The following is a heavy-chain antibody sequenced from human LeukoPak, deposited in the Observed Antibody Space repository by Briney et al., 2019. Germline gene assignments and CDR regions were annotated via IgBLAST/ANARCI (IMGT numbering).Heavy chain of an antibody. V-gene: IGHV4-30-2*01. Sequence: SQTLSVTCTVSGCSFSSGGYSWSWIRQHPGKWLEWIREINHSGSTNYNPSLKSRVTISVDTSKNQFSLKLSSVTAADTAVYYCAREMTYYGSGMLDYWGQGTLVTVSS. J-gene: IGHJ4*02. CDR2: INHSGST. CDR1: GCSFSSGGYS. D-gene: IGHD3-10*01. CDR3: AREMTYYGSGMLDY.